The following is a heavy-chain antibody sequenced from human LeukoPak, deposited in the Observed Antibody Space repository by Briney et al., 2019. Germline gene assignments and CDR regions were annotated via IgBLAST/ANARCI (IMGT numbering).Heavy chain of an antibody. CDR3: ARVYYGDPPGDYMDV. CDR1: GFTFSSYS. Sequence: PGGSLRLSCAASGFTFSSYSMNWVRQAPGKGLEWVSSISSSSSYIYYADSVKGRFTISRDNAKNSLYLQMNSLRAEDTAVYYCARVYYGDPPGDYMDVWGKGTTVTVSS. J-gene: IGHJ6*03. CDR2: ISSSSSYI. D-gene: IGHD4-17*01. V-gene: IGHV3-21*01.